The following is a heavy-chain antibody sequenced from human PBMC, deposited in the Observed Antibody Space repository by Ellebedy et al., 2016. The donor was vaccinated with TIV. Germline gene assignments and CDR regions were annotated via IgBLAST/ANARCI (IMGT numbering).Heavy chain of an antibody. CDR2: FIPILGTA. D-gene: IGHD4-17*01. CDR1: GGSYSNYA. J-gene: IGHJ2*01. CDR3: ARLTTGTPSGPSYWYFGL. Sequence: SVKVSCXASGGSYSNYAISWVRQAPGQGLEWMGGFIPILGTANYAQKFQGRVTITADESTSTTYMELSSLRSEDTAIYYCARLTTGTPSGPSYWYFGLWGRGTLVTVSS. V-gene: IGHV1-69*13.